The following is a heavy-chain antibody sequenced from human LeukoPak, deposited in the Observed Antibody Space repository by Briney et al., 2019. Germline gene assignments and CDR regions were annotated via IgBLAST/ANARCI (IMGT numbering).Heavy chain of an antibody. J-gene: IGHJ4*02. CDR3: AKDKELTSIVATIMDY. CDR1: GFTFSSYA. CDR2: INGSGGRT. V-gene: IGHV3-23*01. D-gene: IGHD5-12*01. Sequence: PGGSLRLSCAASGFTFSSYAMTWVRQAPGKGLEWVSGINGSGGRTYYAVSVKGRFTISRDNSKSTLYLQMNSLRAEDTAVYYCAKDKELTSIVATIMDYWGQGTLVTVSS.